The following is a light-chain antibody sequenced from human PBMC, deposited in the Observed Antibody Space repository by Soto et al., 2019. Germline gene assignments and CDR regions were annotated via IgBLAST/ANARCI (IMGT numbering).Light chain of an antibody. CDR3: CSYAGSSTFVV. V-gene: IGLV2-23*01. CDR2: EGT. J-gene: IGLJ2*01. Sequence: QSALTQPASVPGSPGQSITISCTGSSSDVGSHNLVSWYQQHPGKAPKLMIHEGTKRPSGVSNRFSGSKSGDTASLTISGLQAEDEADYYCCSYAGSSTFVVFGGGTKLTVL. CDR1: SSDVGSHNL.